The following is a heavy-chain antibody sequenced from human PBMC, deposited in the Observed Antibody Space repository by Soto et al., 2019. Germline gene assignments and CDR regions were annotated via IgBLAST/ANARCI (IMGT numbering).Heavy chain of an antibody. D-gene: IGHD3-16*01. J-gene: IGHJ5*02. CDR2: IYHSGST. Sequence: PSETLSLTCAVSGCSISSGYYWGWIRQPPGKGLEWIGSIYHSGSTYYNPSLKSRVTISVDTSKNQFSLKLSSVTAADTAVYYCARVKGRFGFNWFDPWGQGTLVTVSS. CDR1: GCSISSGYY. V-gene: IGHV4-38-2*01. CDR3: ARVKGRFGFNWFDP.